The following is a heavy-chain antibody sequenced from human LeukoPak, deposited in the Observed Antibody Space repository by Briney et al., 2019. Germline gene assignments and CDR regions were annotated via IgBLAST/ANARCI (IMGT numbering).Heavy chain of an antibody. V-gene: IGHV3-23*01. D-gene: IGHD2-15*01. Sequence: GGTLRLSCAASGFTFSSYGMSWVRQAPGKGLEWVSAISGSGGSTYYADSVKGRFTISRDNSKNTLYLQMNSLRAEDTAVYYCARDRGYCSGGTCLHFDYWGQGTLVTVSS. CDR1: GFTFSSYG. CDR2: ISGSGGST. J-gene: IGHJ4*02. CDR3: ARDRGYCSGGTCLHFDY.